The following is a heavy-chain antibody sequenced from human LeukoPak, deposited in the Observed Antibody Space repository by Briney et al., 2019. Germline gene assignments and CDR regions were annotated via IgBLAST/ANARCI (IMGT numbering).Heavy chain of an antibody. D-gene: IGHD1-1*01. CDR1: GGTFISYA. J-gene: IGHJ5*02. CDR2: IIPIVGTA. Sequence: GSSVKVSCKASGGTFISYAISWVRQAPGQGLEWMGGIIPIVGTANYAQKFQGRVTITADESTSTAYMELSSLRSEDTAVYYCADDGSLRISGNDADWFDPWGQGTLVTVSS. V-gene: IGHV1-69*01. CDR3: ADDGSLRISGNDADWFDP.